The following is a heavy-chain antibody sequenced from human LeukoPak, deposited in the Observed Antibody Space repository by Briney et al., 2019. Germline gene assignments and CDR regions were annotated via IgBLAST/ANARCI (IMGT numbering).Heavy chain of an antibody. CDR2: INQSGVS. D-gene: IGHD3-3*01. Sequence: PSETLSLTCAVYGGSFSNYYWTWIRQPPGKGLEWIGEINQSGVSNYNPSLKSRVTISVDTSKSQFSLKLSSVTAADTAVYYCARHSGLRSPFDPWGQGTLLTVSS. CDR3: ARHSGLRSPFDP. J-gene: IGHJ5*02. V-gene: IGHV4-34*01. CDR1: GGSFSNYY.